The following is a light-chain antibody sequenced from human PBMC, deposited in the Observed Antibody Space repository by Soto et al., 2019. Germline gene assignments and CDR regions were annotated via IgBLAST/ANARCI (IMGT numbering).Light chain of an antibody. CDR1: QSISSW. Sequence: DIQMTQSPSTLSASVGDRVTITCRARQSISSWLAWYQQKPGKAPKLLIYDASSLESGVPSRFSGSGSGTEFTLTISSLQPDDFATYYCQQYNSYSRLTFGGGTRWRSN. CDR2: DAS. CDR3: QQYNSYSRLT. J-gene: IGKJ4*01. V-gene: IGKV1-5*01.